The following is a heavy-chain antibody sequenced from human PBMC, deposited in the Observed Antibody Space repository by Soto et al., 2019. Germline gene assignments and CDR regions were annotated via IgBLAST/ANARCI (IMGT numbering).Heavy chain of an antibody. J-gene: IGHJ4*02. CDR2: KWYEGSNT. Sequence: QVQLVESGGGVVQPGRSLRLSCAASGFTFSSYGMHLVRQAPGKGLEWVAVKWYEGSNTYYADSVKGRFTISRDNSKNTLYLQMNSLRAEDTPVYYCARGVGYSGYDRDYWGQGTLVTVSS. D-gene: IGHD5-12*01. CDR3: ARGVGYSGYDRDY. V-gene: IGHV3-33*01. CDR1: GFTFSSYG.